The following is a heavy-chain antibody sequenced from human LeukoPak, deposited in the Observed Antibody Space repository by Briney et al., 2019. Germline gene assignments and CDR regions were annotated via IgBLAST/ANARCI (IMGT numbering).Heavy chain of an antibody. Sequence: VASVKVSCKASGYTFTSYDISWVRQAPGQGLEWMGGIIPISGTANYAQKFQGRVTITADESTSTAYMELSSLRSEDTAVYYCARAHSSSFGRTLDWFDPWGQGTLVTVSS. CDR1: GYTFTSYD. CDR3: ARAHSSSFGRTLDWFDP. D-gene: IGHD6-13*01. CDR2: IIPISGTA. J-gene: IGHJ5*02. V-gene: IGHV1-69*13.